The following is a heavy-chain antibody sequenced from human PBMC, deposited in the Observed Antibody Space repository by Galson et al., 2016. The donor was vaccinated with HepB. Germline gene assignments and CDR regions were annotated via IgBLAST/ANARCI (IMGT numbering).Heavy chain of an antibody. Sequence: SVKVSCKASGYTFSTYAMHWVRQAPGQRLEWMGWINAGNGNRKYSQKFQGRVTITRDTSASTAYMELSSLRSEDTAVYFCASPGPRGYSGYDAYFYYYYALEVWGQGTTVTVSS. J-gene: IGHJ6*02. D-gene: IGHD5-12*01. V-gene: IGHV1-3*01. CDR3: ASPGPRGYSGYDAYFYYYYALEV. CDR1: GYTFSTYA. CDR2: INAGNGNR.